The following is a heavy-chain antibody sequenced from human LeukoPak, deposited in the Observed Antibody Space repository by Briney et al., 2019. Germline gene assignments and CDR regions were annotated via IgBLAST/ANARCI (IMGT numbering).Heavy chain of an antibody. J-gene: IGHJ4*02. CDR3: ARVPSTIFGVVGSGDY. Sequence: GGSLRLSCAASGFTFSSYWMSWVRQAPGKGLEWVANIQQDGSQKYYVDSVKGRFTSSRDNAKNSLYLQMNSLRAEDTAVYYCARVPSTIFGVVGSGDYWGQGTLVTVSS. CDR2: IQQDGSQK. D-gene: IGHD3-3*01. CDR1: GFTFSSYW. V-gene: IGHV3-7*01.